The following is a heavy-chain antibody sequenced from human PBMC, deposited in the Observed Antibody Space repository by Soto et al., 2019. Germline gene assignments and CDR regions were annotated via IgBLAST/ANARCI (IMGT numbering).Heavy chain of an antibody. CDR3: TRDGDGRMTTNPYYYYGMDV. Sequence: SETLSLTCTVSGGSISSGDYYWSWIRQPPGKGLEWIGYIYYSGSTFYNPSLKNRVTISLDTSKIQFSLKLSSVTAADTAVYYCTRDGDGRMTTNPYYYYGMDVWGPGITVTVSS. CDR2: IYYSGST. J-gene: IGHJ6*02. CDR1: GGSISSGDYY. D-gene: IGHD2-21*02. V-gene: IGHV4-30-4*01.